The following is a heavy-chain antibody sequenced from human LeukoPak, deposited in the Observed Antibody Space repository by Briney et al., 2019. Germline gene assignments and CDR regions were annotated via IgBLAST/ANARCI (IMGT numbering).Heavy chain of an antibody. J-gene: IGHJ4*02. CDR2: ISSSSSYI. CDR1: GFTFSSYS. V-gene: IGHV3-21*01. Sequence: PGGSLRLSCAASGFTFSSYSMNCVRQAPGKGLEWVSSISSSSSYIYYADSVKGRFTISRDNAKNSLYLQMNSLRAEDTAVYYCARDPMATIGDYFDYWGQGTLVTVSS. CDR3: ARDPMATIGDYFDY. D-gene: IGHD5-24*01.